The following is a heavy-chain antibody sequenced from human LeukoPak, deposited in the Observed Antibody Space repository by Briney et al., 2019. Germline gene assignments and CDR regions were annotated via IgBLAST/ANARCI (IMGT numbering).Heavy chain of an antibody. V-gene: IGHV3-30*04. Sequence: PGGSLRLSCAASGFTFSSYAMHWVRQAPGKGLEWVAVISNDGSTKYYASSVKGRFTISRDNSKNTLYLQMNSLRAEDTAVYYCARVSAAAGNRYYYGMDVWGQGTTVTVSS. D-gene: IGHD6-13*01. CDR1: GFTFSSYA. CDR3: ARVSAAAGNRYYYGMDV. J-gene: IGHJ6*02. CDR2: ISNDGSTK.